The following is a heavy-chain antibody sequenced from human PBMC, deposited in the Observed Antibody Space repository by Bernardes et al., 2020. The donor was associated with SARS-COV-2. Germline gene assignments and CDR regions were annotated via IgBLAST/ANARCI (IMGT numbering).Heavy chain of an antibody. CDR2: IYPGDSDT. Sequence: GESLKISCKGSGYSFSTNWIGWVRQMPGKGLEWMGTIYPGDSDTRYSPAFQGQVTISADNSITTAYLQWSSLKASDTAIYYCVRHEVAGTEFDYWGQGTLVTVSS. CDR3: VRHEVAGTEFDY. J-gene: IGHJ4*02. V-gene: IGHV5-51*01. CDR1: GYSFSTNW. D-gene: IGHD6-19*01.